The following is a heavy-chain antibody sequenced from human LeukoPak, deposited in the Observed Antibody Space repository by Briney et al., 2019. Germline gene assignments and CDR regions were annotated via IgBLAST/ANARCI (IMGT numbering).Heavy chain of an antibody. CDR1: GGSISTYF. V-gene: IGHV4-59*01. D-gene: IGHD3-16*01. CDR2: VYYSGST. J-gene: IGHJ3*02. Sequence: SETLSLTCTVSGGSISTYFWSWIRQPPGKGLEWIGYVYYSGSTNYNPSLKSRVTISVDTSKNQFSLKLTSVTAADTAVYYCARVLDLSKRGLDAFDIWGQGTMVTVSS. CDR3: ARVLDLSKRGLDAFDI.